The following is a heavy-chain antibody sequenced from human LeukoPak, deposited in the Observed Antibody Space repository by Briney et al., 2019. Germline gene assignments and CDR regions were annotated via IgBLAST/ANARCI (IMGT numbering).Heavy chain of an antibody. J-gene: IGHJ6*04. CDR3: ARLAILTGYYYGMDV. V-gene: IGHV3-21*01. CDR1: GFTFSSYS. Sequence: GGSLRLSCAASGFTFSSYSMNWVRQAPGKGLERVSAISSSSSYIYYADSVKGRFTISRHNAKNSLYLQMNSLRAEDTAVYYCARLAILTGYYYGMDVWGKGTTVTVSS. D-gene: IGHD3-9*01. CDR2: ISSSSSYI.